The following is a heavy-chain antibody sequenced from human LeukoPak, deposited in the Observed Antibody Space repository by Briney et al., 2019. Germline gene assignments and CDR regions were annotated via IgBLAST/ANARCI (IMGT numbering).Heavy chain of an antibody. Sequence: SETLSLTCAVYGGSFSGYYWSWIRQPPGKRLEWIGEINHSGSTNYNPSLKSRVTISVDTSKNQFSLKLSSVTAADTAVYYCARRVTMVRGVNVLYYFDYWGQGTLVTVSS. CDR2: INHSGST. J-gene: IGHJ4*02. CDR1: GGSFSGYY. V-gene: IGHV4-34*01. CDR3: ARRVTMVRGVNVLYYFDY. D-gene: IGHD3-10*01.